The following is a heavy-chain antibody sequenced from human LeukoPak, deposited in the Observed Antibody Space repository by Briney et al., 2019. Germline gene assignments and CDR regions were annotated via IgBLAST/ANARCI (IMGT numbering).Heavy chain of an antibody. D-gene: IGHD6-19*01. CDR1: GGSISSYY. CDR3: ARGAGIAVAGDYYYMDV. CDR2: IYISGST. Sequence: SETLSLTCTVSGGSISSYYWSWIRQPPGKGLEWIGYIYISGSTNYNPSLKSRVTISVDTSKNQFSLKLSSVTAADTAVYYCARGAGIAVAGDYYYMDVWGKGTTVTVSS. V-gene: IGHV4-4*09. J-gene: IGHJ6*03.